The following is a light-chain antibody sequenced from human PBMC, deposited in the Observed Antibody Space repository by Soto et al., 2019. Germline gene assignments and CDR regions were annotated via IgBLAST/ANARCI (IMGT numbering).Light chain of an antibody. CDR1: QSVGNN. CDR2: GVS. J-gene: IGKJ4*01. Sequence: EIVMTQSPATLSASPRERATLSCRASQSVGNNFAWYQQKPGQASRLLIYGVSIRATGVPSRFSGSGSGTEFTLTISSLHSEDFEVYYCQQYSNWPLTLGGGTKVDIK. V-gene: IGKV3-15*01. CDR3: QQYSNWPLT.